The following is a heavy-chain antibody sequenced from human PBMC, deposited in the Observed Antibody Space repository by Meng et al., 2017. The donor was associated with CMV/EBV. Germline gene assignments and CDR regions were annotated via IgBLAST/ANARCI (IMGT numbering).Heavy chain of an antibody. J-gene: IGHJ6*02. CDR1: GFTFSDYY. Sequence: GESLKISCAASGFTFSDYYMSWIRQAPGKGLEWVSSISSSSSYIYYADSVKGRFTISRDNAKNSLYLQMNSLRAEDTAVYYCARVNIVVVPAAIDGSSFSYYGMDVWGQGTTVTVSS. D-gene: IGHD2-2*01. CDR2: ISSSSSYI. V-gene: IGHV3-11*06. CDR3: ARVNIVVVPAAIDGSSFSYYGMDV.